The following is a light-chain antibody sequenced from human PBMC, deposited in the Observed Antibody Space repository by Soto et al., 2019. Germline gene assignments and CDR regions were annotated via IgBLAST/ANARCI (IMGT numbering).Light chain of an antibody. CDR2: DAS. V-gene: IGKV3D-15*01. J-gene: IGKJ1*01. CDR3: QQYDSVLGT. CDR1: QSVSSN. Sequence: IVMKQSPATLSVSPGERATLSCRASQSVSSNLAWYQQKPGQAPRLLIYDASNRATGIPARFSGSGSGTDFTLTISSLQPDDFATYYCQQYDSVLGTFGPGTKVDIK.